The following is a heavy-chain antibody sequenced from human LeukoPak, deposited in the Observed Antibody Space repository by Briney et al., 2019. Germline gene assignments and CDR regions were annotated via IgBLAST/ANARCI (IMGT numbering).Heavy chain of an antibody. CDR1: GGSISSFY. V-gene: IGHV4-59*01. Sequence: SETLSLTCTVSGGSISSFYWSWIRQPPGKGLEWIGYIYYSGSTNYNPSLKSRVPISVDTSNNQFSLKLSSVTAADTAVYYCARHGTSGTNLNWFDPWGQGTLVTVSS. D-gene: IGHD1-1*01. CDR3: ARHGTSGTNLNWFDP. CDR2: IYYSGST. J-gene: IGHJ5*02.